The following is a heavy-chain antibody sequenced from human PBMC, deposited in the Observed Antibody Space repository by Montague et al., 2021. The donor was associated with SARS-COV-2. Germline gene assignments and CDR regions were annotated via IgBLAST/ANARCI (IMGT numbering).Heavy chain of an antibody. Sequence: CAISGDSVSSNIAAWNWIRQSPSRGLEWLGRTYYRSTWYNDYAVSVRSRITISPDTSKNQFSLQLNPVTPEDTAVYYCTQERGPGRTTWHYFDYWGQGTLVTVSS. D-gene: IGHD1-14*01. CDR3: TQERGPGRTTWHYFDY. V-gene: IGHV6-1*01. CDR2: TYYRSTWYN. J-gene: IGHJ4*02. CDR1: GDSVSSNIAA.